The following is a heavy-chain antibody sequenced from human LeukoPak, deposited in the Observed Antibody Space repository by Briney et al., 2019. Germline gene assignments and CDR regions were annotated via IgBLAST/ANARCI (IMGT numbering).Heavy chain of an antibody. CDR3: ARLNYCSGGSCYTSFFDY. CDR2: INHSGST. Sequence: KPSETLSLTCAVYGGSFSGSYWSWIRQPPGKGLDWIGEINHSGSTNYNPSLKSRVTISVDTSKNQFSLKLSSVTAADTAVYYCARLNYCSGGSCYTSFFDYWGQGTLVTVSS. V-gene: IGHV4-34*01. D-gene: IGHD2-15*01. CDR1: GGSFSGSY. J-gene: IGHJ4*02.